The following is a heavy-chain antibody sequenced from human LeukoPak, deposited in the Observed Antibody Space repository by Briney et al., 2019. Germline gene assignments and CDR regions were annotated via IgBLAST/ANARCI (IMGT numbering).Heavy chain of an antibody. CDR3: AKMEGSSWYSDYFYYMDV. J-gene: IGHJ6*03. Sequence: SETLSLTCTVSGYSISSGYYWGWIRPPPGKGLEWIGSIYHSGSTYYNPSLKSRVTISVDTSKNQFSLKLSSVTAADTAVYYCAKMEGSSWYSDYFYYMDVWGKGTTVTVSS. CDR2: IYHSGST. V-gene: IGHV4-38-2*02. CDR1: GYSISSGYY. D-gene: IGHD6-13*01.